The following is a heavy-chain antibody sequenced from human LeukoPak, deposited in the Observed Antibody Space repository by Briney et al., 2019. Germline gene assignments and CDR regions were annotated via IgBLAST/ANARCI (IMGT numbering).Heavy chain of an antibody. D-gene: IGHD2-2*01. CDR3: ARGWCSSTSCYDYYYYGMDV. CDR2: IREDGGET. Sequence: GGSLRLSCAASGFTFSSYAMHWVRQAPGKGLEWVANIREDGGETYYVDSVKGRFTISRDNSKNTLYLQMNSLRAEDTAVYYCARGWCSSTSCYDYYYYGMDVWCQGTTDTVSS. CDR1: GFTFSSYA. V-gene: IGHV3-7*01. J-gene: IGHJ6*02.